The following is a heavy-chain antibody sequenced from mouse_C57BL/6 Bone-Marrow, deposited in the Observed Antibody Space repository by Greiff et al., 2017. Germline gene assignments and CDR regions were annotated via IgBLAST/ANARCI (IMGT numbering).Heavy chain of an antibody. CDR3: ARRGYYALYYFDY. D-gene: IGHD2-3*01. V-gene: IGHV5-6*01. CDR2: ISSGGSYT. CDR1: GFTFSSYG. J-gene: IGHJ2*01. Sequence: EVQGVESGGDLVKPGGSLKLSCAASGFTFSSYGMSWVRQTPDKRLEWVATISSGGSYTYYPDSVKGRFTISSDNAKNTLYLQMSSLKSEDTAMYYGARRGYYALYYFDYWGQGTTLTVSS.